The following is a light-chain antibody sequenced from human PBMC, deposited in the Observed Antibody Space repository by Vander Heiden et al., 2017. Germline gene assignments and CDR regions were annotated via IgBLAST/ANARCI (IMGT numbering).Light chain of an antibody. J-gene: IGLJ1*01. V-gene: IGLV3-21*02. CDR3: QVWDSSSDHYV. CDR2: DDS. CDR1: NVGIKS. Sequence: SYVLTQPPSVSLAPGQTARITCGGNNVGIKSGHWYQQKPGQAPVLVVYDDSDRPSGIPARFSGSNSGNTATLTISRVEAGDEADYYCQVWDSSSDHYVFGTGTKVTVL.